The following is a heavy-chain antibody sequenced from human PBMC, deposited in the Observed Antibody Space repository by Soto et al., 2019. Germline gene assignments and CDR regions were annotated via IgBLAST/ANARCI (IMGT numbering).Heavy chain of an antibody. J-gene: IGHJ6*02. Sequence: DSVKVSCKASGYTFTSYDINWVRQATGQGLEWMGWMNPNSGNTGYAQKFQGRVTMTRNTSISTAYMELSSLRSEDTAVYYCARVGCYKWNDVKLYGMDVCGQGNTVPVSS. CDR2: MNPNSGNT. CDR1: GYTFTSYD. V-gene: IGHV1-8*01. D-gene: IGHD1-1*01. CDR3: ARVGCYKWNDVKLYGMDV.